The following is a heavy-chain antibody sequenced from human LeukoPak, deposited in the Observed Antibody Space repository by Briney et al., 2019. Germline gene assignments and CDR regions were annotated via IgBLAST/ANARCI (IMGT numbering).Heavy chain of an antibody. CDR1: GYTFTSYG. V-gene: IGHV1-18*01. D-gene: IGHD3-10*01. CDR3: ARVYGSGSNANWFDP. Sequence: GASVKVSCKASGYTFTSYGISWVRQAPGQGLEWMGWISAYNGNTNYAQKLQGRVTMTTDTSTSTAYMELRSLRSDDTAVYYCARVYGSGSNANWFDPWGQGTLVTVSS. CDR2: ISAYNGNT. J-gene: IGHJ5*02.